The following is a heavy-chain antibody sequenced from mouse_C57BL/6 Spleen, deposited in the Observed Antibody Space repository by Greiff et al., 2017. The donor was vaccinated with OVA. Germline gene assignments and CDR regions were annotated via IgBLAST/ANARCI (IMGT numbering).Heavy chain of an antibody. V-gene: IGHV5-4*03. D-gene: IGHD2-3*01. CDR1: GFTFSSYA. CDR2: ISDGGSYT. CDR3: ARGGDGYFAY. Sequence: EVKLVASGGGLVKPGGSLKLSCAASGFTFSSYAMSWVRQTPEKRLEWVATISDGGSYTYYPDNVKGRFTISRDNAKNNLYLQMSHLKSEDTAMYYCARGGDGYFAYWGQGTLVTVSA. J-gene: IGHJ3*01.